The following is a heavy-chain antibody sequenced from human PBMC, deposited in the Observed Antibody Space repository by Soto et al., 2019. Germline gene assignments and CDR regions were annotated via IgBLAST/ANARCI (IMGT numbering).Heavy chain of an antibody. CDR3: AGETPLDPGAFDI. V-gene: IGHV3-7*01. CDR2: IKQDGSEK. Sequence: EVQLVESGGGLVQPGGSLRLSCAASGFTFSSYWMSWVRQAPGKGLEWVANIKQDGSEKYYVDSVKGRFTISRDNAKNSLYLQMNSLRAEDTAVSYCAGETPLDPGAFDIWGQGTMVTVSS. J-gene: IGHJ3*02. CDR1: GFTFSSYW. D-gene: IGHD3-9*01.